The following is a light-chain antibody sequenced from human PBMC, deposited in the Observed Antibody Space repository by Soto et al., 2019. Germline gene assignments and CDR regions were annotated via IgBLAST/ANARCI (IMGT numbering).Light chain of an antibody. CDR2: DAS. CDR1: QTISTL. Sequence: QMTQSPATLSASVGDRGTITCQASQTISTLLAWYQHRPGKAPNLLIYDASSLGSGVPSRFSGSGSGTEFTLTISSLQPDDSATYYCHQYSSLVTFGQGTKVDIK. J-gene: IGKJ2*01. CDR3: HQYSSLVT. V-gene: IGKV1-5*01.